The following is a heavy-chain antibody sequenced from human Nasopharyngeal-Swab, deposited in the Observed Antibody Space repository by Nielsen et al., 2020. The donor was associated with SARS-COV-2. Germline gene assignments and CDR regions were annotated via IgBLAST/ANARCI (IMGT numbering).Heavy chain of an antibody. V-gene: IGHV1-69*13. CDR3: ARAKFPYYYDSSGFLPGAY. Sequence: SVKVSCKASGYTFTSYGISWVRQAPGQGLEWMGGIIPIFGTANYAQKFQGRVTITADESTSTAYMELSSLRSEDTAVYYCARAKFPYYYDSSGFLPGAYWGQGTLVTVSS. CDR2: IIPIFGTA. CDR1: GYTFTSYG. J-gene: IGHJ4*02. D-gene: IGHD3-22*01.